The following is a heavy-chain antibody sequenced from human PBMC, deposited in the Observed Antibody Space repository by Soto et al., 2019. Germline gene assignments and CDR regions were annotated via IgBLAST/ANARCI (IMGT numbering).Heavy chain of an antibody. V-gene: IGHV4-30-4*01. CDR2: IYYSGNT. CDR3: ARVPVTIGYGMDV. Sequence: PSETLSLTCTVSGRSISSVNYYWSWIRQPPGKGLEWIGYIYYSGNTYYNPSLKSRVTISVDTSKNQFSLKLSSVTAADTAVYYCARVPVTIGYGMDVWGQGTTVTVSS. D-gene: IGHD4-17*01. CDR1: GRSISSVNYY. J-gene: IGHJ6*02.